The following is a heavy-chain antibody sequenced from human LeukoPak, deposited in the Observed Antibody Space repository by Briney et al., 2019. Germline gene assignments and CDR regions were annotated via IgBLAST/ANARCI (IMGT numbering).Heavy chain of an antibody. Sequence: ASVKVSCKASGYTFTSYYMHWVRQAPGQGLEWMGWINPNSGGTNYAQKFQGRVTMTRDTSISTAYMELSRLRSDDKAVYYCARTIFGVVDFDYWGQGTLVTVSS. CDR1: GYTFTSYY. CDR3: ARTIFGVVDFDY. D-gene: IGHD3-3*01. CDR2: INPNSGGT. V-gene: IGHV1-2*02. J-gene: IGHJ4*02.